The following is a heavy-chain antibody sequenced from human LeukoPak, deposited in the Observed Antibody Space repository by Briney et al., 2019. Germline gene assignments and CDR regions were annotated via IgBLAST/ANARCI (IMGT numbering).Heavy chain of an antibody. CDR1: GGSFSGYY. J-gene: IGHJ4*02. CDR2: INHSGST. D-gene: IGHD3-10*01. V-gene: IGHV4-34*01. CDR3: ARGRTYYYGSGSNDY. Sequence: SETLSLTCAVYGGSFSGYYWSWIRQPRGKGLEWIGEINHSGSTNYNLSLKSRVTISVDTSKNQFSLKLSSVTAADTAVYYCARGRTYYYGSGSNDYWGQGTLVTVSS.